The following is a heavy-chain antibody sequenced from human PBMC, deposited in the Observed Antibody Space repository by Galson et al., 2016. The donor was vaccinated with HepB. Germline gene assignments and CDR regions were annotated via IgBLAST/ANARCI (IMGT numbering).Heavy chain of an antibody. Sequence: SLRLSCAASGFTFSSYGINWVRQAPGKGLEWVAVISYDGNNRHYADAVKGRFTISRDSSTNTVYLQMNSLRADDTAVYFCARDRGLLRYYYGMDVWGQGTTVTVSS. D-gene: IGHD4-17*01. J-gene: IGHJ6*02. V-gene: IGHV3-33*08. CDR1: GFTFSSYG. CDR3: ARDRGLLRYYYGMDV. CDR2: ISYDGNNR.